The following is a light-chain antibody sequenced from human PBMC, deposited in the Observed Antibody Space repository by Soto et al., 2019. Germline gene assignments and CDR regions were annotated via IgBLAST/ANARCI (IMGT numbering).Light chain of an antibody. J-gene: IGLJ1*01. Sequence: SVLSQAASVCRSPGQSITIFCTGSSVDVGDYNSVSWYQQHPGKAPKVMIYHVTIRASGVSNRFSGSKSGNTASLTISGLQAEDEADYYCSSYSHSPPSYVFGTGTKVTVL. CDR2: HVT. CDR1: SVDVGDYNS. CDR3: SSYSHSPPSYV. V-gene: IGLV2-14*03.